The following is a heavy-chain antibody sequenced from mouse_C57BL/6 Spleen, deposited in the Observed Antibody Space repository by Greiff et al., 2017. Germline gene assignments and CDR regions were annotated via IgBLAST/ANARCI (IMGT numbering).Heavy chain of an antibody. Sequence: DVHLVESGGGLVQPKGSLKLSCAASGFSFNTYAMNWVRQAPGKGLEWVARIRSKSNNYATYYAVSVKDRFTISRDESESILYLQKNNLKTYDTAMYDCVRHGSSYYFDYWGQGTTLTVSS. CDR3: VRHGSSYYFDY. D-gene: IGHD1-1*01. CDR2: IRSKSNNYAT. CDR1: GFSFNTYA. J-gene: IGHJ2*01. V-gene: IGHV10-1*01.